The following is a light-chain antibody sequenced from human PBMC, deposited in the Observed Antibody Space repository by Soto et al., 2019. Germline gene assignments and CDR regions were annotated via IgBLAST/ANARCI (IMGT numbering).Light chain of an antibody. Sequence: DIQMRQSPSSLSASVGDRITITCRASQSLGDYLNWYQQKPGMAPQLLIYRTSTVQSGIPSRFSGSGSGTQFTLTISGLRPEDFATYFCQQGQATPYTFGQGTILDIK. CDR1: QSLGDY. CDR3: QQGQATPYT. V-gene: IGKV1-39*01. J-gene: IGKJ2*01. CDR2: RTS.